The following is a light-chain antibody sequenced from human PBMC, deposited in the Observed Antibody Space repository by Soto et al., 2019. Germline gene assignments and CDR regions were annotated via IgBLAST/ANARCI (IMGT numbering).Light chain of an antibody. J-gene: IGLJ1*01. CDR2: EVS. CDR3: SSYTSSSTSANYV. Sequence: QSALTQPASVSGSPGQSITISCTGTSSDVGGYNYVSWYQQHPGKAPKLMIYEVSNRPSGVSNRFSGSKSGNTASLTISGLQAEDEADYSCSSYTSSSTSANYVFGTGTKLTVL. V-gene: IGLV2-14*01. CDR1: SSDVGGYNY.